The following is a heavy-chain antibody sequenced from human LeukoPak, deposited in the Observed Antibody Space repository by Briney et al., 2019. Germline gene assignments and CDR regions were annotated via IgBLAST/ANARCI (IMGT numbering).Heavy chain of an antibody. V-gene: IGHV3-66*01. D-gene: IGHD3-10*01. Sequence: GGSLRLSCAASGFTLSSYSMSWVRQAPGKGLEGVSVIYTNGNTYYADSVKGRFTISRDSSKNMLYLQMNSLRAEDTAVYYCARDHYGLTSYPNPWGQGTLVTVSS. CDR1: GFTLSSYS. CDR2: IYTNGNT. J-gene: IGHJ5*02. CDR3: ARDHYGLTSYPNP.